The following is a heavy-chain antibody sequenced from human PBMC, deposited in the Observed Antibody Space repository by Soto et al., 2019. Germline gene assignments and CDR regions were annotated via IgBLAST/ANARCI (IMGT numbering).Heavy chain of an antibody. Sequence: GGSLRLSCAASGFTFSSYAMSWVRQAPGKGLGWVSAISGSGGSTYYADSVKGRFTISRDNSKNTLYLQMNSLRAEDTAVYYCAKALVVTAIPTLDYWGQGTLVTVSS. CDR2: ISGSGGST. J-gene: IGHJ4*02. V-gene: IGHV3-23*01. D-gene: IGHD2-21*02. CDR3: AKALVVTAIPTLDY. CDR1: GFTFSSYA.